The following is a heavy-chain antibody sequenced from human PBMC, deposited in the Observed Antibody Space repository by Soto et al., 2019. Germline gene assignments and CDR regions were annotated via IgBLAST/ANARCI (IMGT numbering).Heavy chain of an antibody. CDR3: AGGMCFGGSCYLDV. Sequence: QVQLVQSGAEVKKPGSSVKVSCKASGGTFGTYTLYWVRQAPGQGLEWKGGISPGIDIRDYAQKFQGRVTITADESTSTVYMQLTTLISEDTAFYYCAGGMCFGGSCYLDVWGQGTLVTVSS. V-gene: IGHV1-69*12. CDR2: ISPGIDIR. CDR1: GGTFGTYT. J-gene: IGHJ4*02. D-gene: IGHD2-15*01.